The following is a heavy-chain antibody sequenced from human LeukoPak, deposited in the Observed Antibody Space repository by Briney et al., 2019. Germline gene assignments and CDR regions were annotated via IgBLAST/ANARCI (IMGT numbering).Heavy chain of an antibody. J-gene: IGHJ4*01. CDR1: GFTFNSLG. V-gene: IGHV3-64D*06. CDR2: IGSDGDST. D-gene: IGHD1-14*01. CDR3: VSPVFINY. Sequence: GGSLRLSCSASGFTFNSLGMHWVRQAPGKGLEHVSTIGSDGDSTYYADSVKDRFTISRDNSKNALYLQMTSLRPEDSAVYYCVSPVFINYWGQGTLVTVSS.